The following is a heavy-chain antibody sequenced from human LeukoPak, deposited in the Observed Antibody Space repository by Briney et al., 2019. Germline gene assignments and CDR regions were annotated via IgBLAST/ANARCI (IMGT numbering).Heavy chain of an antibody. Sequence: ASVKVSCKASGYTFTGYYMHWVRQAPGQGLEWMGWLNPNSGGTNYAQKFQGRVTMTRDTSISTAYMELSRLRSDDTAVYYCARDRVVIADSNYVYYSEVSGEGNPVTVS. J-gene: IGHJ6*03. CDR2: LNPNSGGT. D-gene: IGHD3-22*01. CDR1: GYTFTGYY. CDR3: ARDRVVIADSNYVYYSEV. V-gene: IGHV1-2*02.